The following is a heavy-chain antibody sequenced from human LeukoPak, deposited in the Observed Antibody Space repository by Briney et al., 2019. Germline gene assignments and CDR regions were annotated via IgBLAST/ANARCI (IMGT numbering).Heavy chain of an antibody. J-gene: IGHJ4*02. V-gene: IGHV4-59*08. CDR2: ISYTGSS. D-gene: IGHD2-21*02. CDR1: GGSITTYY. CDR3: AGSRGGVTLDY. Sequence: ADTLSLTCTVSGGSITTYYWTWIRQPPGKGLEWVGYISYTGSSNYNPSLRNRVTMSVDTSINQISLRLSSVTAADTAVYFCAGSRGGVTLDYWGQGTLVTVSS.